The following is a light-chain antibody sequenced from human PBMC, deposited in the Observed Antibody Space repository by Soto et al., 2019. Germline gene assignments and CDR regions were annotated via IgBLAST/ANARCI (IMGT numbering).Light chain of an antibody. CDR1: QTVRNNY. Sequence: ESVLTQSPGTLSLSPGARATLSCRASQTVRNNYLAWYQQKPGQAPRLLIYDASSRATGIPDRFSGGGSGTDFTLTISRLEPEDFAVYYCQQFSSYPLTFGGGTKVDTK. V-gene: IGKV3-20*01. CDR3: QQFSSYPLT. J-gene: IGKJ4*01. CDR2: DAS.